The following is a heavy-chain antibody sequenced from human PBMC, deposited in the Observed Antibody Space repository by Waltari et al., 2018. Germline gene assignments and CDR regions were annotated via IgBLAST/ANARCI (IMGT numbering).Heavy chain of an antibody. Sequence: QLQLQESGPGLGKPSETLSLTCIVSGGSITSNRHYWAWIRQPPGQGLEWIGTMSYNGATYSNPSLKSRVTLSRDTSKNHLSLKLGSVTAADTAVYYCATYIGASIGTAAFDVWGQGTMVTVSS. CDR3: ATYIGASIGTAAFDV. CDR2: MSYNGAT. D-gene: IGHD5-12*01. V-gene: IGHV4-39*02. CDR1: GGSITSNRHY. J-gene: IGHJ3*01.